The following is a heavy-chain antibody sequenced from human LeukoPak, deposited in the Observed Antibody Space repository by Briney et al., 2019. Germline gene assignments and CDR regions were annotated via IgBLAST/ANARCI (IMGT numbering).Heavy chain of an antibody. J-gene: IGHJ3*02. Sequence: PGVSLRLSCAASGFTFCSYGMHWVRQAPGKGLEWVAVIWYDGSNKYYANSVKGRFTISRDNSKNTLYLQMNSLRAEDTAVYYCARDPHIVVVPAARQYDAFDIWGQGTMVTVSS. CDR3: ARDPHIVVVPAARQYDAFDI. D-gene: IGHD2-2*01. CDR2: IWYDGSNK. CDR1: GFTFCSYG. V-gene: IGHV3-33*01.